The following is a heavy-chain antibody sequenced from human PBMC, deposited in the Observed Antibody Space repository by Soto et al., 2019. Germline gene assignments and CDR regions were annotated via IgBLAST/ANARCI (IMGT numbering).Heavy chain of an antibody. J-gene: IGHJ4*02. CDR2: ISSRSDAI. Sequence: VQLVESGGGLVYPGGSLRLSCVGSGFSFSDYSINWVRQAPGKGLRWISYISSRSDAIHYADSVKGRFTVSRDNAKNAVFLQMNSLRDDDTAIYYCARLPKGSLVTAWGQGTQVTVSS. CDR3: ARLPKGSLVTA. CDR1: GFSFSDYS. V-gene: IGHV3-48*02. D-gene: IGHD2-21*02.